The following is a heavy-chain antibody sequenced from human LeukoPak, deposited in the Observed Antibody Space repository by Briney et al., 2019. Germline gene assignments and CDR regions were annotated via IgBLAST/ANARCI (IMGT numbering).Heavy chain of an antibody. V-gene: IGHV4-4*08. D-gene: IGHD3-22*01. CDR1: GDSLTDKY. Sequence: SETLSLTCTVSGDSLTDKYWSWIRQPPGKGLEGIGYIHHSGSADYNPSLKSRVTISLATSRSPFSLILRSVTAADTAIYFCARGNYYPYGRGYQGDIYYWGQGILVTVS. CDR3: ARGNYYPYGRGYQGDIYY. J-gene: IGHJ4*02. CDR2: IHHSGSA.